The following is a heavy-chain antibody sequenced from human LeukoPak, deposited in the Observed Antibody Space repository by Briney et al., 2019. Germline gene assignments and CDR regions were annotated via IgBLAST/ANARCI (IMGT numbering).Heavy chain of an antibody. CDR3: AQSPRIAAAGSWFDP. CDR1: GYTFTGYY. J-gene: IGHJ5*02. D-gene: IGHD6-13*01. CDR2: INPNSGGT. V-gene: IGHV1-2*06. Sequence: ASVKVSCKASGYTFTGYYMHWVRQAPGQGLEWMGRINPNSGGTNYAQKFQGRVTMTRDTSISTAYMELSRLRSDDTAVYYCAQSPRIAAAGSWFDPWGQGTLVTVSS.